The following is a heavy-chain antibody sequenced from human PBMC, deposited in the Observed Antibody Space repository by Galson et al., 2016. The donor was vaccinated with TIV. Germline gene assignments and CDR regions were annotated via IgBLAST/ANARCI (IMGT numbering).Heavy chain of an antibody. V-gene: IGHV3-21*01. Sequence: SLRLSCAASGLVSSSFAMNWVRQAPGKGLEWDSSISRTPGYTYYAHSVKGRFTISRDNAKNSLYLQMNSLRVEDTAVYYCATDRGDWNDFQPPDSWGQGTLVTVSS. CDR1: GLVSSSFA. J-gene: IGHJ4*02. D-gene: IGHD1-1*01. CDR2: ISRTPGYT. CDR3: ATDRGDWNDFQPPDS.